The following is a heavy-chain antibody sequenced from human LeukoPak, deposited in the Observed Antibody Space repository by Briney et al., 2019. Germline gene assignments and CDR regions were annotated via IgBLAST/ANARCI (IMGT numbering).Heavy chain of an antibody. Sequence: ASVKVSCKVSGYTLTELSMHWVRQAPGKGLEWMGGLDPEDGETIYAQKFQGRVTMTEDTSTDTAYMELSSLRSEDTAVYYCARGSGALNYYYYYYMDVWGKGTTVTVSS. J-gene: IGHJ6*03. CDR2: LDPEDGET. CDR3: ARGSGALNYYYYYYMDV. CDR1: GYTLTELS. V-gene: IGHV1-24*01. D-gene: IGHD3-10*01.